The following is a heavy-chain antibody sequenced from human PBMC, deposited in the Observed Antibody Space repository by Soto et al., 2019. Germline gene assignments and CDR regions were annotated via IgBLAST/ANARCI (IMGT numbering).Heavy chain of an antibody. Sequence: QVQLVQSGAEVKKPGSSVKVSCKASGGTFSSYAISWVRQAPGQGLEWMGGIIPIFGIANYAQKFQGRVTITADESTSTAYMELSSLRSEDTAVYYCARGLVVVAAPSYYYYGMDVWGQGTTVTVSS. V-gene: IGHV1-69*01. CDR3: ARGLVVVAAPSYYYYGMDV. D-gene: IGHD2-15*01. CDR1: GGTFSSYA. J-gene: IGHJ6*02. CDR2: IIPIFGIA.